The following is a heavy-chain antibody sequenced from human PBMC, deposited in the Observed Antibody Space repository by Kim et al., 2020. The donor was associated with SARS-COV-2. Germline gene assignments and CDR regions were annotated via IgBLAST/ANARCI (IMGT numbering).Heavy chain of an antibody. J-gene: IGHJ6*02. D-gene: IGHD2-2*03. Sequence: GESLRISCKGSGYSFTSYWISWVRQMPGKGLEWMGRIDPSDSYTNYSPSFQGHVTISADKSISTAYLQWSSLKASDTAMYYCARADSGYCSSTSCQAYYYYGMDVWGQGTTVTVSS. CDR2: IDPSDSYT. V-gene: IGHV5-10-1*01. CDR3: ARADSGYCSSTSCQAYYYYGMDV. CDR1: GYSFTSYW.